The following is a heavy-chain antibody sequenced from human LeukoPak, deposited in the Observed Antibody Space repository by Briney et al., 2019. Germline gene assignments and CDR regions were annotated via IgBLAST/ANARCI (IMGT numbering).Heavy chain of an antibody. V-gene: IGHV3-20*04. CDR2: IYWSGSST. CDR3: ARDSAIVTVPAAVGYWIDP. D-gene: IGHD2-2*01. J-gene: IGHJ5*02. CDR1: GFTFDDYG. Sequence: PGGSLRHSCVASGFTFDDYGMSWVRQAPGKGLEWVSGIYWSGSSTAYADSVKGRFTIPRDNAKNSLYLQMNSLRAEDTALYYCARDSAIVTVPAAVGYWIDPWGQGTLVPVSS.